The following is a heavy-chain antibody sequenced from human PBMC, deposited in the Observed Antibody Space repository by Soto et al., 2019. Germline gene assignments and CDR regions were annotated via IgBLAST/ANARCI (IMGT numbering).Heavy chain of an antibody. V-gene: IGHV1-2*02. Sequence: ASVKVSCKASGYTFTGYYMHWVRQAPGQGLEWMGWINPNSGGTNYAQKFQGRVTMTRDTSINTAYMELSRLRSDDTAVYYWAIDRGSDDFVSGYNGFDPWGQGTLVTVSS. CDR3: AIDRGSDDFVSGYNGFDP. CDR1: GYTFTGYY. D-gene: IGHD3-3*01. CDR2: INPNSGGT. J-gene: IGHJ5*02.